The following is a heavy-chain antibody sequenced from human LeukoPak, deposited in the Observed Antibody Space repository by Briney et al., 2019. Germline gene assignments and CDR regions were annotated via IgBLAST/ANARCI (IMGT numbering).Heavy chain of an antibody. V-gene: IGHV1-2*02. CDR2: INPDSGGT. J-gene: IGHJ4*02. CDR3: AREDSSSWYDY. Sequence: GASVKVSCKASGYTFTGYYMHWVRQAPGQGLEWMGWINPDSGGTNYAQKFQGRVTMTRDTSISTAYMDLSRLRSDDTAVYYCAREDSSSWYDYWGQGTLVTVSS. D-gene: IGHD6-13*01. CDR1: GYTFTGYY.